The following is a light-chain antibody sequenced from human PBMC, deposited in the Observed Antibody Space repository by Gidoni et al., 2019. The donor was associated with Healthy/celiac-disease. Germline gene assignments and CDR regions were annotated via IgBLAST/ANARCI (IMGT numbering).Light chain of an antibody. J-gene: IGKJ3*01. V-gene: IGKV1-33*01. CDR2: DAS. CDR1: QDTSNY. Sequence: DIQMTQSPSSLSASVGDRVTITCQASQDTSNYLNWYQQKPGKAPKLQIYDASNLETGVPSRFSGSGSGTDFTFTISSLQPEDIATYYCQQYDNLRRGFTFGPGTKVDIK. CDR3: QQYDNLRRGFT.